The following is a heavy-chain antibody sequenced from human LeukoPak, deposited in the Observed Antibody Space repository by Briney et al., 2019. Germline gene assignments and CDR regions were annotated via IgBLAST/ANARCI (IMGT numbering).Heavy chain of an antibody. J-gene: IGHJ4*02. CDR3: ARRDSSSWYVPGIDY. CDR1: GGYISSSSYY. CDR2: IYYSGST. Sequence: PSETLSLTCTVSGGYISSSSYYWGWIRQPPGKGLEWIGSIYYSGSTYYNPSLKSRVTISVDTSKNQFSLKLRSVTAADTAVYYCARRDSSSWYVPGIDYSGQGTLVTVSS. D-gene: IGHD6-13*01. V-gene: IGHV4-39*01.